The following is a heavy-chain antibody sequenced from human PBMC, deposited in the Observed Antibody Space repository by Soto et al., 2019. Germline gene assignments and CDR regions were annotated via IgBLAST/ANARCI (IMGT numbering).Heavy chain of an antibody. D-gene: IGHD3-16*01. V-gene: IGHV3-11*06. Sequence: GGSLRLSCAASGFTFSDYYMSWIRQAPGKGLEWVSYISSSSSYTNYADSVKGRFTISRDNAKNSLYLQMNSLRAEDTAVYYCFPSLGDYGMDVWGQGTTVTVSS. CDR1: GFTFSDYY. CDR3: FPSLGDYGMDV. CDR2: ISSSSSYT. J-gene: IGHJ6*02.